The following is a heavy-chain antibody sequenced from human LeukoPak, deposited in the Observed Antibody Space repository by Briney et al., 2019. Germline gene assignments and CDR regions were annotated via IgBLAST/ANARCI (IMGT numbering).Heavy chain of an antibody. CDR1: GGTFSSYA. D-gene: IGHD6-13*01. V-gene: IGHV1-69*05. CDR2: IIPIFGTA. Sequence: SVKVSCKASGGTFSSYAISWVRQAPGQGLECMGGIIPIFGTANYAQKFQGRVTITTDESTSTAYMELSSLRSEDTAVYYCARGLTIAAAGTGWFDPWGQGTLVTVSS. J-gene: IGHJ5*02. CDR3: ARGLTIAAAGTGWFDP.